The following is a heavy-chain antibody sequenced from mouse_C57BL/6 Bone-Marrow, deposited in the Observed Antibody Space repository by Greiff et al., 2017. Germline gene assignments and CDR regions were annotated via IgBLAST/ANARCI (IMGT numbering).Heavy chain of an antibody. D-gene: IGHD1-1*01. CDR1: GFTFSSYG. CDR2: ISSGGSYT. J-gene: IGHJ3*01. V-gene: IGHV5-6*01. CDR3: ARQGIYYYGSSYDWFAY. Sequence: EVKVVESGGDLVKPGGSLKLSCAASGFTFSSYGMSWVRQTPDTRLEWVATISSGGSYTYSPDSVKGRFTISRDNAKNTLYLQMSSLKSEDTAMYYCARQGIYYYGSSYDWFAYWGQGTLVTVSA.